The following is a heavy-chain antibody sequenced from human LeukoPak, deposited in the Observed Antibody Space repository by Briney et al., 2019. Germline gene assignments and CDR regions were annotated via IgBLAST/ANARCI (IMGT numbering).Heavy chain of an antibody. V-gene: IGHV3-9*01. D-gene: IGHD6-13*01. Sequence: GRSLRLSCAASGFTFDDYGMHWVRQAPGKGLEWVRQAPGKGLEWVSGISWNRGSTGYADSVKGRFTISRDTAKNSLYLQMNSLRPEDTALYYCAKGGAAADNYWYFDLWGRGTLVTVSS. CDR1: GFTFDDYG. CDR2: ISWNRGST. J-gene: IGHJ2*01. CDR3: AKGGAAADNYWYFDL.